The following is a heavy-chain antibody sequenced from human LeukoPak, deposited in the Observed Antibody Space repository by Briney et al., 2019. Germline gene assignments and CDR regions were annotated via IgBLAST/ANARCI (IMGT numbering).Heavy chain of an antibody. J-gene: IGHJ4*02. V-gene: IGHV3-11*01. CDR1: GFTFSDYY. CDR2: ISSRGKAT. Sequence: GGSLRLSCAASGFTFSDYYMTWIRQSPGKGLEWLSYISSRGKATHYTDSVKGRFSVYRDNNNNTLYLQMNNLRVEDSAVYFCARGRDGYKYWGQGALVTVSS. D-gene: IGHD5-24*01. CDR3: ARGRDGYKY.